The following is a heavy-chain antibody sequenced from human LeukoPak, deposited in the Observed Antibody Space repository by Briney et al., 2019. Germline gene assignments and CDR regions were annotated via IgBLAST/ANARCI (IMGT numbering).Heavy chain of an antibody. CDR1: GVSITNYY. CDR3: AGGTYYYFDY. Sequence: SETLSLTCTVSGVSITNYYWSWIRQPPGKGLEWIGYVYYSGSAHYNPSLKSRVTISVDTSKNQFSLKLSSVTAADTAVYYCAGGTYYYFDYWGQGTLVTVSS. CDR2: VYYSGSA. V-gene: IGHV4-59*01. D-gene: IGHD1-26*01. J-gene: IGHJ4*02.